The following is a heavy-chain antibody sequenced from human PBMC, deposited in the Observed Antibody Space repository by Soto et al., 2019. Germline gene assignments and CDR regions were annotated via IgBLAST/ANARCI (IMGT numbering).Heavy chain of an antibody. CDR3: AKDALFAVVVPAARMDV. V-gene: IGHV3-30*18. CDR2: ISYDGSNK. Sequence: GGSLRLSCAASGFTFSSYGMHWVRQAPGKGLEWVAVISYDGSNKYYADSVKGRFTISRDNSKNTLYLQMNSLRAEDTAVYYCAKDALFAVVVPAARMDVWGQGTTVTVSS. CDR1: GFTFSSYG. J-gene: IGHJ6*02. D-gene: IGHD2-2*01.